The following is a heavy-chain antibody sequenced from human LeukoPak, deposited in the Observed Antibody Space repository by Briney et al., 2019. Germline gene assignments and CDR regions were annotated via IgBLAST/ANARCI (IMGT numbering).Heavy chain of an antibody. CDR2: ISGSGGST. D-gene: IGHD3-10*01. CDR3: AKPNYYGSGSFTTDDN. J-gene: IGHJ4*02. CDR1: GFTFSSYS. Sequence: GGSLRLSCAASGFTFSSYSVNWVRQAPGKGLEWVSAISGSGGSTYYADSVKGRFTISRDNSKNTLYLQMNSLRAEDTAVYYCAKPNYYGSGSFTTDDNWGQGTLVTVSS. V-gene: IGHV3-23*01.